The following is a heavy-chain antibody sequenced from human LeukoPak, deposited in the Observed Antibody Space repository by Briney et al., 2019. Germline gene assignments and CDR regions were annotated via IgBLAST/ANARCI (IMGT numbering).Heavy chain of an antibody. CDR3: AREARYCAGTTCYILDY. CDR1: GYSISSGYY. CDR2: IYHSGST. V-gene: IGHV4-38-2*02. D-gene: IGHD2-2*01. Sequence: SETLSLTCAVSGYSISSGYYWGWIRQPPGKGLEWIGIIYHSGSTYYNPSLKSRVTMSVDTSKNQFSLKLSSVTAADTAVYYCAREARYCAGTTCYILDYWGQGTLVTVSS. J-gene: IGHJ4*02.